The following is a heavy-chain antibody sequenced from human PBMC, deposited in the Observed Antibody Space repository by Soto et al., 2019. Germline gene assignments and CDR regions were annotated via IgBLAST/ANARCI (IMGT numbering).Heavy chain of an antibody. CDR2: IRFDGSNE. V-gene: IGHV3-33*01. CDR3: XXXXXXXXXXXXXXXX. J-gene: IGHJ4*02. Sequence: GLEWVAGIRFDGSNENYADSAKGRFTISRDNSKNMLYLQMNSLSVEDTAVYYXXXXXXXXXXXXXXXXXWGQGALVTVSS.